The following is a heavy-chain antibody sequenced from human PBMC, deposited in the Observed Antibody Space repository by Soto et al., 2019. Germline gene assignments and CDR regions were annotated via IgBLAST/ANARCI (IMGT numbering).Heavy chain of an antibody. CDR1: GFTFSDYS. V-gene: IGHV3-21*01. CDR3: ARENGYCSGDGRNRGAFDL. D-gene: IGHD2-15*01. CDR2: IPNVGNYI. Sequence: EVQLVESGGGLVKPGGSPRLSCAASGFTFSDYSMLWVRQAPGKGLEWLSFIPNVGNYIFYSDSVKGRFTIFRDNAKNSVYLQMNNLRVDDTAIYYCARENGYCSGDGRNRGAFDLWGQGTMVTVSS. J-gene: IGHJ3*01.